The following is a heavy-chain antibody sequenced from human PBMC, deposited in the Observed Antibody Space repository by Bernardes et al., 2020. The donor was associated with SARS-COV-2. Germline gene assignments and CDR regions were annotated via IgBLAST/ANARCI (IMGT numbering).Heavy chain of an antibody. CDR3: ARVVGATVYEHFDY. CDR1: GFTFSSYA. Sequence: GGSLRLSCAASGFTFSSYAMSWVRQAPGKGLEWVSAISGGGGSTYYADSVKGRFTISRDNSKNTLYLQMNSLRAEDTAVYYCARVVGATVYEHFDYWGQGTLVTVSS. D-gene: IGHD1-26*01. CDR2: ISGGGGST. J-gene: IGHJ4*02. V-gene: IGHV3-23*01.